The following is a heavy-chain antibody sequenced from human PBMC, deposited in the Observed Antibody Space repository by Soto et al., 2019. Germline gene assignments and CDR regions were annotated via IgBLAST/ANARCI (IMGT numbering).Heavy chain of an antibody. CDR3: ARIAGAANTGYYYYYYGMDV. Sequence: SDTLTHTCAVYGSSISSRTYYWGWIRQPPGKGLEWIGSIYYSGSTYYNPSLKSRVTISVDTSKNQSSLKLSSVTAADTAVYYCARIAGAANTGYYYYYYGMDVWGQGTTVT. CDR2: IYYSGST. J-gene: IGHJ6*02. CDR1: GSSISSRTYY. V-gene: IGHV4-39*01. D-gene: IGHD6-19*01.